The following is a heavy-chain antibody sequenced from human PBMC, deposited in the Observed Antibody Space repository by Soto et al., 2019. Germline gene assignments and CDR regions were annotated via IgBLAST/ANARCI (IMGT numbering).Heavy chain of an antibody. CDR3: AKDREDSSSWYVEYFQH. J-gene: IGHJ1*01. Sequence: QVQLVESGGGVVQPGRSLRLSCAASGFTFSSYGMHWVRQAPGKGLEWVAVISYDGSNKYYADSVKGRFTISRDNSKNTLYLQMNSLRAEDTAVYYCAKDREDSSSWYVEYFQHWGQGTLVTVSS. V-gene: IGHV3-30*18. CDR2: ISYDGSNK. CDR1: GFTFSSYG. D-gene: IGHD6-13*01.